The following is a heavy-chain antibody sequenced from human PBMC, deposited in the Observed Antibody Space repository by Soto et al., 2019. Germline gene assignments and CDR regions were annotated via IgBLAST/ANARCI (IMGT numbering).Heavy chain of an antibody. CDR1: GFTFRSYA. J-gene: IGHJ6*02. Sequence: GGSLRLSCAASGFTFRSYAMSWVRQAPGKGLEWVSSISGSDGSTYYADSVKGRFTISRDNSKNTLYLQMNSVRAEDTAEYYCAKAMYGSNWYGMDVWGQGTTVTVSS. D-gene: IGHD6-13*01. CDR2: ISGSDGST. CDR3: AKAMYGSNWYGMDV. V-gene: IGHV3-23*01.